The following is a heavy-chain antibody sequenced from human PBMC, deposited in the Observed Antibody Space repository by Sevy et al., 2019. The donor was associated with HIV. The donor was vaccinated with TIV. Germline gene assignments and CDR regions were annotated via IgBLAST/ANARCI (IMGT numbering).Heavy chain of an antibody. J-gene: IGHJ3*02. Sequence: GSLRHSCTVSGGSINSDHWNWIRQPPGKGLEWIGYVYYTGGTNYNPSLKNRVTISVDRTKNQFSLKLTSVTAADTAVYYCARRNDFDIWGQGTMVTVSS. V-gene: IGHV4-59*08. CDR2: VYYTGGT. CDR3: ARRNDFDI. CDR1: GGSINSDH.